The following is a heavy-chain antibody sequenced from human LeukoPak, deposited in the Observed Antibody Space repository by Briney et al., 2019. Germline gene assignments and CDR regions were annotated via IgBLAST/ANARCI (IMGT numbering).Heavy chain of an antibody. CDR1: GGSISVHY. J-gene: IGHJ4*02. D-gene: IGHD3-10*01. V-gene: IGHV4-59*08. Sequence: SETLSLTCTVSGGSISVHYWSWIRQPPGKGLEWIGNIYYSGTTNYNPSLMSRVTISVDRSKNQYSLKVASLTAADTAMYYCARNRYGSGSYVLDDWGQGTLVTVSS. CDR3: ARNRYGSGSYVLDD. CDR2: IYYSGTT.